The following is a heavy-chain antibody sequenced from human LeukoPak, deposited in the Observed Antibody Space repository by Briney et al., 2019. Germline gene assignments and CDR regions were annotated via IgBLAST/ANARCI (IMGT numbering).Heavy chain of an antibody. CDR1: GVSISSSNW. CDR3: ARDRRYTASWYQNYDSGGTYPTFDY. J-gene: IGHJ4*02. V-gene: IGHV4-4*02. CDR2: IQHSGST. Sequence: SGTLSHTWGVSGVSISSSNWWTWVRQPPGKGLEWIGEIQHSGSTNYNPSLKSRVTLSVDKSKNHFSLNLISVTAADTAVYYCARDRRYTASWYQNYDSGGTYPTFDYWGQGTLVTVSS. D-gene: IGHD3-22*01.